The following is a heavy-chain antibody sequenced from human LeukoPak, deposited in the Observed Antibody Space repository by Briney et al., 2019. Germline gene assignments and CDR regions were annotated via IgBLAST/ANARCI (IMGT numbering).Heavy chain of an antibody. J-gene: IGHJ5*02. Sequence: SETLSLTCTVSGGSISSYYWSWIRQPPGKGLEWIGYIYYSGSTNYNPSLKSRVTISVDTSKNQFSLKLSSVTAADTAVYYCAREITMIVGAFDPWGQGTLVTVSS. CDR2: IYYSGST. D-gene: IGHD3-22*01. V-gene: IGHV4-59*01. CDR3: AREITMIVGAFDP. CDR1: GGSISSYY.